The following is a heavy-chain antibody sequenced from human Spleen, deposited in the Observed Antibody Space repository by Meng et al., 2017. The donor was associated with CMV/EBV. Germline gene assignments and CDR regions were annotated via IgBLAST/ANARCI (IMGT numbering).Heavy chain of an antibody. J-gene: IGHJ6*02. CDR3: ARDDLLTGFYGMDV. Sequence: GGSLRLSCAASGFTFSSYSMNWVRQAPGKGLEWVSFISRSSNTIYYAESVKGRFTISRDNAKNSLYLQMNSLRAEDTAVYYCARDDLLTGFYGMDVWGQGTTVTVS. D-gene: IGHD3-9*01. V-gene: IGHV3-48*04. CDR1: GFTFSSYS. CDR2: ISRSSNTI.